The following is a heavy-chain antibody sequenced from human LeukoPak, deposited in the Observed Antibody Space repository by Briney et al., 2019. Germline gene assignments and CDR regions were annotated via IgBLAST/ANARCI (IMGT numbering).Heavy chain of an antibody. J-gene: IGHJ3*02. Sequence: PGGSLRLSCAASGFTFSSYAVSWVRQAPGKGLEWVSAISGSGGSTYYADSVKGRFTISRDNSKNTLYLQMNGLRVEDTAVYYCVREGPRGLAFDIWGQGTMDTVSS. V-gene: IGHV3-23*01. CDR2: ISGSGGST. CDR1: GFTFSSYA. CDR3: VREGPRGLAFDI. D-gene: IGHD3/OR15-3a*01.